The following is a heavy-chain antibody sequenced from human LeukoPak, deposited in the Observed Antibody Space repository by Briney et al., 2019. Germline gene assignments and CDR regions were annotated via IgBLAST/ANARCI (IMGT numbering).Heavy chain of an antibody. CDR2: IYYSGST. V-gene: IGHV4-59*01. Sequence: PSETLSLTCTVSGGSISSYYWSWIRQPPGKGLEWIGYIYYSGSTNYNPSLKSRVTISVDTSKNQFSQKLSSVTAADTAVYYCARRTYSSGWYYFDYWGQGTLVTVSS. CDR3: ARRTYSSGWYYFDY. D-gene: IGHD6-19*01. CDR1: GGSISSYY. J-gene: IGHJ4*02.